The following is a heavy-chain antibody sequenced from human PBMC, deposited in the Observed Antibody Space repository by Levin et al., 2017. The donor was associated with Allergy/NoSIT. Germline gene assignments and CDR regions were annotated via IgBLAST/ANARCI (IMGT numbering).Heavy chain of an antibody. CDR1: GFTFSSYW. Sequence: GESLKISCAASGFTFSSYWMHWVRQAPGKGLVWVSRINSDGSSTSYADSVKGRFTISRDNAKNTLYLQMNSLRAEDTAVYYCASVHGEELDAFDIWGQGTMVTVSS. CDR3: ASVHGEELDAFDI. CDR2: INSDGSST. J-gene: IGHJ3*02. D-gene: IGHD4-17*01. V-gene: IGHV3-74*01.